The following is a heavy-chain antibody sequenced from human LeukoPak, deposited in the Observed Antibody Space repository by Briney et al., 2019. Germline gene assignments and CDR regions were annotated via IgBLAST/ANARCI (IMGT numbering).Heavy chain of an antibody. CDR3: AREWQGGIAAAGTRIEGDY. CDR2: IKQDGSEK. J-gene: IGHJ4*02. D-gene: IGHD6-13*01. Sequence: GGSLRLSCAVSGFSVSGYWMTWVRQAPGRGLEWVANIKQDGSEKNYVDSVKGRFTISRDNAENSLFLQMNSLRVEDTAVYYCAREWQGGIAAAGTRIEGDYWGQGTLVAVSS. CDR1: GFSVSGYW. V-gene: IGHV3-7*01.